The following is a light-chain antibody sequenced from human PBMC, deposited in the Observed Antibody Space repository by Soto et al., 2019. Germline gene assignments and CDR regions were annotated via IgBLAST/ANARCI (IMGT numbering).Light chain of an antibody. J-gene: IGLJ2*01. CDR3: SSYTSSSTL. Sequence: QSALTQPASVSGSPGPSITISCTGTSSDVGGYNYVSWYQQHPGKAPKLMIYEVSNRPSGVSNRFSGSKSGNTASLTISGLQAEDEADYYCSSYTSSSTLFGGGTQLTVL. CDR1: SSDVGGYNY. CDR2: EVS. V-gene: IGLV2-14*01.